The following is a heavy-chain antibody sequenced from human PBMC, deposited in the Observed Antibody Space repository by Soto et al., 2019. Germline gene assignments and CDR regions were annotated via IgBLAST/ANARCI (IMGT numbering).Heavy chain of an antibody. J-gene: IGHJ4*02. CDR1: GGSFSGYY. Sequence: QVQLQQWGAGLLKLSETLSLTCAVYGGSFSGYYWSWIRQPPGKGLEWIGEINHSGSTNYNPSLKSRVTISVDTSKNQFSLKLSSVTAADTAVYYCARGLLWFGELSFDYWGQGTLVTVSS. CDR2: INHSGST. CDR3: ARGLLWFGELSFDY. D-gene: IGHD3-10*01. V-gene: IGHV4-34*01.